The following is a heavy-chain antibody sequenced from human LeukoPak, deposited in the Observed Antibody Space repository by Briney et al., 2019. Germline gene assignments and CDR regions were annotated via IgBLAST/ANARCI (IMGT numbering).Heavy chain of an antibody. Sequence: GGSLRLSCTASGFTFSTDRMHWVRQVPGKGLVWVSRIDSGGTGAVYADAVEGRFTISRDNAKNTLYLQMNSLRAEGTAIYYCVRGGFSGDWGQGTLVTVSS. J-gene: IGHJ4*02. V-gene: IGHV3-74*03. D-gene: IGHD1-26*01. CDR2: IDSGGTGA. CDR3: VRGGFSGD. CDR1: GFTFSTDR.